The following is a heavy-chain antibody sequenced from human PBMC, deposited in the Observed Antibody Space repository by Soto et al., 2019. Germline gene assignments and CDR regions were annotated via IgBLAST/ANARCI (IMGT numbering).Heavy chain of an antibody. J-gene: IGHJ6*02. CDR2: IDPSDSYT. Sequence: GESLKISCKGSGYSFTSYWISWVRQIPGKGLEWMGRIDPSDSYTNYSPSFQGHVTISADKSISTAYLQWSSLKASDTAMYYCARQYYYGSGSYYNPDYYGMDVWGQGTTVTVSS. CDR3: ARQYYYGSGSYYNPDYYGMDV. V-gene: IGHV5-10-1*01. CDR1: GYSFTSYW. D-gene: IGHD3-10*01.